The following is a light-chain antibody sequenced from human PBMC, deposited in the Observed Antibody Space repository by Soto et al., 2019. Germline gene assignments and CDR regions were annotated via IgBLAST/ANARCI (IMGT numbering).Light chain of an antibody. CDR3: QHSFNTPLT. CDR1: QNISYY. Sequence: DIQMTQSPSSLSASVGDRVTITCRASQNISYYLNWYQQKPGKAPKVLIYAASSLQSGVPSRFSGSGSGTDFTLTISSLQPEDFASYFCQHSFNTPLTFGGGTKVEI. CDR2: AAS. J-gene: IGKJ4*01. V-gene: IGKV1-39*01.